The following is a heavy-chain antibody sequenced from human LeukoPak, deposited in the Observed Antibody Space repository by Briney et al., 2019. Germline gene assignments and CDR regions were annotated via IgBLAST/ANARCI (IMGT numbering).Heavy chain of an antibody. D-gene: IGHD5-18*01. J-gene: IGHJ6*03. CDR3: AREFLGGDTAMVSYYYYDMDV. V-gene: IGHV1-2*02. CDR1: GYTLTGYY. Sequence: ASVKVSCKASGYTLTGYYMHWVRQAPGQGLEWMGWINPNSGGTNYAQKFQGRVTMTRDTSISTAYMELSRLRSDDTAVYYCAREFLGGDTAMVSYYYYDMDVWGKGTTVTVSS. CDR2: INPNSGGT.